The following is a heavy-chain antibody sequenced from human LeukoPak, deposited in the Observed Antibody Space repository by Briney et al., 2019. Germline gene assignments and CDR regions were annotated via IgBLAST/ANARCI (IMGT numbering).Heavy chain of an antibody. J-gene: IGHJ4*02. Sequence: GGSLRLSCAASGFTFDDYAMHWVRQAPGKGLEWVSGISWNSGSIGYADSVKGRFTISRDNAKNSLYLQMNSLRAEDTALYYCAKEEGGSYSLGGGDFDYWGQGTLVTVSS. CDR3: AKEEGGSYSLGGGDFDY. V-gene: IGHV3-9*01. CDR2: ISWNSGSI. CDR1: GFTFDDYA. D-gene: IGHD1-26*01.